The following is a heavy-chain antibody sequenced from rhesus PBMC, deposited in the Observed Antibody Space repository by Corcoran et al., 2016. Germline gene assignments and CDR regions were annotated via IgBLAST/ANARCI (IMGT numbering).Heavy chain of an antibody. CDR3: SRGLDS. Sequence: DVQVAECGGGLVQHGGSVRLAWAASGFTFSDYWRHWVRQTPGTGFECGSSISSDWSVKSYADSVQGRFTISRENAKNSVYLQMNSLRGEDTAVYYCSRGLDSWVRGVSVTVSS. CDR2: ISSDWSVK. CDR1: GFTFSDYW. J-gene: IGHJ4*01. V-gene: IGHV3-119*01.